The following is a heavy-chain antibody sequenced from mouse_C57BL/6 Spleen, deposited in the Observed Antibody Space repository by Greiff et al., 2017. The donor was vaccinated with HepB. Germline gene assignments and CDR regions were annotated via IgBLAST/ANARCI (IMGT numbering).Heavy chain of an antibody. CDR3: ARRPFTTVVAEEYFDV. CDR2: IDPSDSET. V-gene: IGHV1-52*01. Sequence: VQLQEPGAELVRPGSSVKLSCKASGYTFTSYWMHWVKQRPIQGLEWIGNIDPSDSETHYNQKFKDKATLTVDKSPSTAYMQLSSLTSEDSAVYYCARRPFTTVVAEEYFDVWGTGTTVTVSS. J-gene: IGHJ1*03. D-gene: IGHD1-1*01. CDR1: GYTFTSYW.